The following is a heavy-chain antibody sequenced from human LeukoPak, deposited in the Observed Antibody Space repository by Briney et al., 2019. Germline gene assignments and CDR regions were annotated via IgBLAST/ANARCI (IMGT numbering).Heavy chain of an antibody. CDR2: MNPNSGIT. CDR1: GGTFSSYA. CDR3: AMSSGWYVHTIDY. V-gene: IGHV1-8*03. J-gene: IGHJ4*02. D-gene: IGHD6-19*01. Sequence: GASVEVSCKASGGTFSSYAISWVRQAPGQGLEWMGWMNPNSGITAYAQKFQGRVTITRNTSISTAYMELSSLRSEDTAVYYCAMSSGWYVHTIDYWGQGTLVTVSS.